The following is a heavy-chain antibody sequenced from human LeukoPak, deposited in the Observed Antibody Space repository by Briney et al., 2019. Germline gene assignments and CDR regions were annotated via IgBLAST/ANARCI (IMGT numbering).Heavy chain of an antibody. CDR3: ARMVTRVKWELSERSDYYYYMDV. D-gene: IGHD1-26*01. CDR2: INPSGGST. J-gene: IGHJ6*03. Sequence: GASVKVSCKASGYTFTSYYMHWVRQAPGQGLEWMGIINPSGGSTSYAQKFQGRVTMTRDTSTSTVYMELSSLRSEDTAVYYCARMVTRVKWELSERSDYYYYMDVWGKGTTVTVSS. CDR1: GYTFTSYY. V-gene: IGHV1-46*01.